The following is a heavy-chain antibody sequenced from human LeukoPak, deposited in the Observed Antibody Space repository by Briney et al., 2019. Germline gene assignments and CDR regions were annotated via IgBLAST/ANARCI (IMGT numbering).Heavy chain of an antibody. CDR1: GFTFSSYE. CDR2: ISSSGSTI. Sequence: PGGSLRLSCAASGFTFSSYEMNWVRQAPGKGLEWVSYISSSGSTIYYADSVKGRFTISRDNAKNSLYLQMNSLRAEDTAVYYCARLEGADYGDYFDYWGQGTLVTVSS. CDR3: ARLEGADYGDYFDY. D-gene: IGHD4-17*01. J-gene: IGHJ4*02. V-gene: IGHV3-48*03.